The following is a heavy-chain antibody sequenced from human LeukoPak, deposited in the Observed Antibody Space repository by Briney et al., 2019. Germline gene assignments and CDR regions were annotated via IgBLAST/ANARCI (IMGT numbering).Heavy chain of an antibody. J-gene: IGHJ4*02. CDR1: GGSISSSSYY. CDR3: VGGSRNFPFDY. CDR2: IYYSGST. Sequence: SETLSLTCTVSGGSISSSSYYWGWIRQPPGKGLEWIGSIYYSGSTYYNPSLKSRVTISVDTSKNQFSLKLSTVTAADTAVYYCVGGSRNFPFDYWGQGTLVTVSS. V-gene: IGHV4-39*01. D-gene: IGHD1-14*01.